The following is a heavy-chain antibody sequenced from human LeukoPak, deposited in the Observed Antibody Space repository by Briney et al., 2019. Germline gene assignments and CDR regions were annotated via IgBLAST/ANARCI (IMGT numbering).Heavy chain of an antibody. CDR3: AKVSPKLYSSSWYGELNWFDP. Sequence: GSLRLSCAASGFTFSSHAMSWVRQAPGKGLEWVSAISGSGGSTYYADSVKGRFTISRDNSKNTLYLQMNSLRAEDTAVYYCAKVSPKLYSSSWYGELNWFDPWGQGTLVTVSS. CDR2: ISGSGGST. V-gene: IGHV3-23*01. CDR1: GFTFSSHA. D-gene: IGHD6-13*01. J-gene: IGHJ5*02.